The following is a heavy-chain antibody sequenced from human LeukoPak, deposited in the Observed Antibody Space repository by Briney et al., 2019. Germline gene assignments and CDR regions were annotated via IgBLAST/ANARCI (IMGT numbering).Heavy chain of an antibody. V-gene: IGHV1-8*01. Sequence: ASVKVSCKASVYTFTSYDINWVRQATGQGLEWMGWMNPNSGNTGYAQKFQGRVTMTRNTSISTAYMELSSLRSEDTAVYYCARGLIAAAGYNWFDPWGQGTLVTVSS. CDR2: MNPNSGNT. D-gene: IGHD6-13*01. J-gene: IGHJ5*02. CDR3: ARGLIAAAGYNWFDP. CDR1: VYTFTSYD.